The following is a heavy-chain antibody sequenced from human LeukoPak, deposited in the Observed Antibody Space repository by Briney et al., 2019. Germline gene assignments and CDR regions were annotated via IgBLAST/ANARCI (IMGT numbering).Heavy chain of an antibody. CDR2: VRSKANSYAT. CDR3: TRRVGPTSPDY. V-gene: IGHV3-73*01. J-gene: IGHJ4*02. CDR1: GFTFSGSG. D-gene: IGHD1-26*01. Sequence: GGSLRRSCAASGFTFSGSGMHWVRQASGKGLEWVGRVRSKANSYATAYAASVKGRFTISRDDSKNTAYLQMNSLKTEDSAMYYCTRRVGPTSPDYWGQGTLVTVSS.